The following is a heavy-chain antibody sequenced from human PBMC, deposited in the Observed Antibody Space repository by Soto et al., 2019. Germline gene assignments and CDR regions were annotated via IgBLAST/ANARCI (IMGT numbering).Heavy chain of an antibody. J-gene: IGHJ4*02. CDR3: AKEPGYCSGGSCYDSFDY. D-gene: IGHD2-15*01. V-gene: IGHV3-23*01. CDR1: GFTFSSYA. CDR2: ISGSGGST. Sequence: QTGGSLRLSCAASGFTFSSYAMSWVRQAPGKGLEWVSAISGSGGSTYYADSVKGRFTISRDNSKNTLYLQMNSLRAEDTAVYYCAKEPGYCSGGSCYDSFDYWGQGTLVTVSS.